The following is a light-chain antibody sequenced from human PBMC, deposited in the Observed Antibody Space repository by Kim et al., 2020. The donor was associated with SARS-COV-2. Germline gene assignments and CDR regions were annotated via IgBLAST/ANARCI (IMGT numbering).Light chain of an antibody. CDR2: AAS. Sequence: SASVGYRVTITCRASQSISRFLNWYQQKPGKAPNLLIYAASSLQSGVPSRFSGSGTGTDFTFTISSLQPEDYATYYCQQSYSAPYTFGQGNKLEI. V-gene: IGKV1-39*01. J-gene: IGKJ2*01. CDR1: QSISRF. CDR3: QQSYSAPYT.